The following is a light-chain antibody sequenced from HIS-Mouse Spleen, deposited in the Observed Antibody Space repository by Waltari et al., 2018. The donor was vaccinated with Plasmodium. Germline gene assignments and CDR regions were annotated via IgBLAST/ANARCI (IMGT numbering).Light chain of an antibody. V-gene: IGKV3-11*01. J-gene: IGKJ4*01. Sequence: EIVLTQSPATLSLSPGERATLPCRASQRVSSYLAGYQQKTGRAPRLLIYDASNRATGIPARFSGSGSGTDFTLTISSLEPEDFAVYYCQQRSNWLTFGGGTKVEIK. CDR2: DAS. CDR1: QRVSSY. CDR3: QQRSNWLT.